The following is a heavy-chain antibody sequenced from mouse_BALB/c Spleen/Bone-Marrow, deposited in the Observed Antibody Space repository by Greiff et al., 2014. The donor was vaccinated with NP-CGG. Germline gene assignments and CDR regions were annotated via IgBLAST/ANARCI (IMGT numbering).Heavy chain of an antibody. J-gene: IGHJ4*01. CDR1: GYTFTYYT. V-gene: IGHV1-4*02. Sequence: QVQLKESAAELARPGASVKMSCKTSGYTFTYYTMHWVKQRPGQGLEWIGYINPSSGYTDYNQKFKDKTTLTTDKSSSTAYLQLSSLTSEDSAVYYCVRENYGYDGDAMDYWGQGTSVTVSS. CDR3: VRENYGYDGDAMDY. CDR2: INPSSGYT. D-gene: IGHD2-2*01.